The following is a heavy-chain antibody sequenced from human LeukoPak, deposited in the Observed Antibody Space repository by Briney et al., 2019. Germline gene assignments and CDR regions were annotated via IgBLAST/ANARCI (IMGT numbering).Heavy chain of an antibody. CDR1: GGSFSGYY. V-gene: IGHV4-34*01. Sequence: SETLSLTCAVYGGSFSGYYWSWIRQPPGKGLEWIGEINHSGSTNYNPSLKSRVTISVDTSKNQFSLKLSSVTAADTAVYYCARASYCSGGSCYYYYGMDVWGQGTTVTVSS. D-gene: IGHD2-15*01. J-gene: IGHJ6*02. CDR2: INHSGST. CDR3: ARASYCSGGSCYYYYGMDV.